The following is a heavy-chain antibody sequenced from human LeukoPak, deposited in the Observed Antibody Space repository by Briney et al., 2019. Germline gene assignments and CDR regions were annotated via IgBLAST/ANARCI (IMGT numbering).Heavy chain of an antibody. J-gene: IGHJ4*02. CDR3: ARQGHFWSGYYFFDY. CDR1: GGSISSHY. V-gene: IGHV4-59*08. Sequence: KPSETLSLTCTVSGGSISSHYWSWIRQPPGKGREWIGHIYYSGSTNYHPSLRRRVTISVDPSKHQFSMKLSSVPAADTAVYYCARQGHFWSGYYFFDYWGQGTLVTVSS. D-gene: IGHD3-3*02. CDR2: IYYSGST.